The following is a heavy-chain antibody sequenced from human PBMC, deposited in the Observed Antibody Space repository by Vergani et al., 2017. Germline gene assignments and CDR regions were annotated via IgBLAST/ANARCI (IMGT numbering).Heavy chain of an antibody. CDR3: ARLARLKYCSGGSCYYYCGMDV. D-gene: IGHD2-15*01. J-gene: IGHJ6*02. CDR2: INHSGST. V-gene: IGHV4-34*01. CDR1: GGSFSGYY. Sequence: QVQLQQWGAGLLKPSETLSLTCAVYGGSFSGYYWSWIRQPPGKGLEWIGEINHSGSTNYNPSLKSRVTISVDTSKNQFSLKLSSVTASDTAVYYCARLARLKYCSGGSCYYYCGMDVWGQGTMVTVSS.